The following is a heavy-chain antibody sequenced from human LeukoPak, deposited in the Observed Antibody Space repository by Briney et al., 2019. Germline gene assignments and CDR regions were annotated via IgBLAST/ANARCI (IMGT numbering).Heavy chain of an antibody. CDR3: AKDPQDFYGSSGYRPERY. V-gene: IGHV3-30*18. CDR1: GFNFRSHG. CDR2: ISYDGTDK. D-gene: IGHD3-22*01. Sequence: GGSLRLSCAAPGFNFRSHGMQWVRQAPGKGLEWVTLISYDGTDKYYAASVRGRFTISRDNSKNTVYIQMNSLRPEDTGVYYCAKDPQDFYGSSGYRPERYWGQGTLVTVSS. J-gene: IGHJ4*02.